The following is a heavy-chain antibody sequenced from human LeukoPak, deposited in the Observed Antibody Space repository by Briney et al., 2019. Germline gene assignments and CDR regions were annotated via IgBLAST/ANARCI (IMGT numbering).Heavy chain of an antibody. CDR2: IGSSSSYI. D-gene: IGHD6-13*01. Sequence: GGSLRLSCAASGFTFSSYSMNWVRQAPGKGLEWVSSIGSSSSYIYYADSVKGRFTISRDNAKNSLYLQMNSLRAEDTAVYYCARDSSSWYNWFDPWGQGTLVTVSS. J-gene: IGHJ5*02. V-gene: IGHV3-21*01. CDR3: ARDSSSWYNWFDP. CDR1: GFTFSSYS.